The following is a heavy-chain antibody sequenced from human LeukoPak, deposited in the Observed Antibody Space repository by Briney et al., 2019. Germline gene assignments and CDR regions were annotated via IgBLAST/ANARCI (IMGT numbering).Heavy chain of an antibody. V-gene: IGHV4-34*01. CDR3: ARSRREMVREINYYYYYMDV. CDR1: GGSFSGYY. CDR2: INHSGST. J-gene: IGHJ6*03. Sequence: KSSETLSLTCAVYGGSFSGYYWSWIRQPPGKGLEWIGEINHSGSTNYNPSLKSRVTISVDTSKNQFSLRLSSVTAADTAVYYCARSRREMVREINYYYYYMDVWGKGTTVTVSS. D-gene: IGHD3-10*01.